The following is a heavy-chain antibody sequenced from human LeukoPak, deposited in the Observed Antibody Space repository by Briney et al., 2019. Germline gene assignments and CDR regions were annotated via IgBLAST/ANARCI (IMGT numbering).Heavy chain of an antibody. V-gene: IGHV1-2*02. J-gene: IGHJ5*02. CDR3: AVYSSSWYADWFDP. CDR1: GYTFTGYY. D-gene: IGHD6-13*01. CDR2: INPNSGGT. Sequence: ASVKVSCKASGYTFTGYYMHWVRQAPGQGLEWMGWINPNSGGTNYAQKFQGRVTMTRDTSISAAYMELSSLRSEDTAVYYCAVYSSSWYADWFDPWGQGTLVTVSS.